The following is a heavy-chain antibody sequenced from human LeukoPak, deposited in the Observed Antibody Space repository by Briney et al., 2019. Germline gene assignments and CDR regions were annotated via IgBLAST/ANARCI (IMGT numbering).Heavy chain of an antibody. Sequence: PGGSLRLSCAASGFTFSNYAMNWVRQAPGKGLEWVSAIGTAGDTYYTGSEKGQVTIARKNAKNSLYLQMNRLRAGDTAVYYGARVAKGRVGEVYYFDYWGQGTLVTVSS. CDR3: ARVAKGRVGEVYYFDY. J-gene: IGHJ4*02. CDR2: IGTAGDT. D-gene: IGHD1-14*01. V-gene: IGHV3-13*01. CDR1: GFTFSNYA.